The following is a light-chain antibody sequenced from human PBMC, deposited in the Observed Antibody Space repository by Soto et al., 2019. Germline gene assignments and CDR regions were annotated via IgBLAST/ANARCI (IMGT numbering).Light chain of an antibody. J-gene: IGLJ2*01. CDR3: ISYTSSSTLVV. CDR1: SSDVGGYNY. CDR2: EVS. Sequence: QSALTQPASVSGSPGQSITISCTGTSSDVGGYNYVCWYQQHPGKAPKLMIYEVSNRPSGVSNRFSGSKSGNTASLTISGLQAEDEADYYCISYTSSSTLVVFGGGTKVTVL. V-gene: IGLV2-14*01.